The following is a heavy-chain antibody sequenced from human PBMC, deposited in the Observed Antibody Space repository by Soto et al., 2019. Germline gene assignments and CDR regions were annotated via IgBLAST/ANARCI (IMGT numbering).Heavy chain of an antibody. D-gene: IGHD2-8*02. Sequence: HPGGSLRLSCVASGFTFSGRWLHWVRQAPGKRLVWVSRINTDGSETTYADSVKGRFTISRDNAKNTLYLEMNSLRAEDTAVYYCAREVLPACERATCLRPGDFWGQGTLVTVSS. CDR1: GFTFSGRW. J-gene: IGHJ4*02. CDR3: AREVLPACERATCLRPGDF. CDR2: INTDGSET. V-gene: IGHV3-74*01.